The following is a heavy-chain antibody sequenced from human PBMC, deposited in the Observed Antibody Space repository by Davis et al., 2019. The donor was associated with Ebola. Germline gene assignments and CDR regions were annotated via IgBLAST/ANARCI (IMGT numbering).Heavy chain of an antibody. Sequence: MPGGSLRLSCAVYGGSFSGYYWSWIRQPPGKGLEWIGEINHSGSTNYNPSLKSRVTISVDTSKNQFSLKLSSVTAADTAVYYCARHRDGYNLDDFDIWGQGTMVTVSS. J-gene: IGHJ3*02. V-gene: IGHV4-34*01. CDR1: GGSFSGYY. CDR3: ARHRDGYNLDDFDI. D-gene: IGHD5-24*01. CDR2: INHSGST.